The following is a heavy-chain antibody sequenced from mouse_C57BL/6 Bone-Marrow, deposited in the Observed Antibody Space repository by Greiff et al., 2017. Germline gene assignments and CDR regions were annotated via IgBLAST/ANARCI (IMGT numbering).Heavy chain of an antibody. D-gene: IGHD3-2*02. Sequence: QVQLQQPGAELVKPGASVKLSCKASGYTFTSYWMHWVKQRPGQGLEWIGMIHPNSGSTNYNEKFKSKATLTVDKSSSTAYMQLSSLTSEDSAVXYCARRDSSGSGAWFAYWGQGTLVTVSA. V-gene: IGHV1-64*01. CDR1: GYTFTSYW. CDR3: ARRDSSGSGAWFAY. CDR2: IHPNSGST. J-gene: IGHJ3*01.